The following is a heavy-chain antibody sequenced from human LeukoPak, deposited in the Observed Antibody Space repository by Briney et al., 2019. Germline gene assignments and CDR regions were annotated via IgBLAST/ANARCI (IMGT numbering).Heavy chain of an antibody. J-gene: IGHJ3*02. V-gene: IGHV3-7*04. Sequence: GGSLRLSCAASGFTFSRYWMSWVRQAPGKGLEWVANIKQDGSEQYYVDSVKGRFTISRDNAKNSLYLQMNSLRAEDTAVYYCARGGDIWGQGTMVTVSS. CDR1: GFTFSRYW. CDR3: ARGGDI. CDR2: IKQDGSEQ.